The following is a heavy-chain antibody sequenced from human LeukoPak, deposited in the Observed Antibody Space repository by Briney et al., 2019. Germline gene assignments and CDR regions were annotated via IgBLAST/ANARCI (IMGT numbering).Heavy chain of an antibody. Sequence: SETLSLTCAVSGGSISSGGYSWSWIRQPPGKGLEWTGYIYHSGSTYYNPSLKSRVTISVDRSKNQFSLKLSSVTAADTAVYYCASTYYDILTGPRGLDYWGQGTLVTVSS. D-gene: IGHD3-9*01. CDR2: IYHSGST. V-gene: IGHV4-30-2*01. CDR3: ASTYYDILTGPRGLDY. J-gene: IGHJ4*02. CDR1: GGSISSGGYS.